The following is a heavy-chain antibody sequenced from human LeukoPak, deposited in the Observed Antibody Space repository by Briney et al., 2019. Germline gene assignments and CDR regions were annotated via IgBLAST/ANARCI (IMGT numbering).Heavy chain of an antibody. Sequence: SETLSLTCTVSGGSISSYYWSWVRQPPGKGLEGIGYIYYSGSTNYNPSLKSRVTISVDTSKNQFSLKLSSVTAADTAVYYCAGYYCDSSGEIDYWGQGTLVTVSS. CDR2: IYYSGST. CDR3: AGYYCDSSGEIDY. CDR1: GGSISSYY. V-gene: IGHV4-59*01. J-gene: IGHJ4*02. D-gene: IGHD3-22*01.